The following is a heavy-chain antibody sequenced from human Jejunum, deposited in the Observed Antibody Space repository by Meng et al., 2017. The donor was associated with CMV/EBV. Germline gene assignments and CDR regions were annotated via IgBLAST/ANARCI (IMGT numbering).Heavy chain of an antibody. D-gene: IGHD3-3*01. CDR3: ASRPGAIFGVVIIPNFDY. CDR1: FTGND. CDR2: ISGNSGST. Sequence: FTGNDMTWVRQAPGKGLEWVSGISGNSGSTYYADSVKGRFSISRDNSKNTVYLQMNSLRAEDTAVYYCASRPGAIFGVVIIPNFDYWGQGTLVTVSS. V-gene: IGHV3-23*01. J-gene: IGHJ4*02.